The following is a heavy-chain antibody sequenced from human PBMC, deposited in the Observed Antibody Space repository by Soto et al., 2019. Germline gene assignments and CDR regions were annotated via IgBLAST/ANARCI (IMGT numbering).Heavy chain of an antibody. Sequence: QVRLVQSGAEVKKPGSSVKVSCKYSGGTFKTESINWLRQAPGQGLEWMGNILPAFGTADYAPKFQGRVTITADQAKTTAYMHLRTLTSQDTAFYFCARGHEYGGNSDAFDIWGQGTLVTVSS. D-gene: IGHD4-17*01. V-gene: IGHV1-69*13. CDR3: ARGHEYGGNSDAFDI. CDR2: ILPAFGTA. J-gene: IGHJ3*02. CDR1: GGTFKTES.